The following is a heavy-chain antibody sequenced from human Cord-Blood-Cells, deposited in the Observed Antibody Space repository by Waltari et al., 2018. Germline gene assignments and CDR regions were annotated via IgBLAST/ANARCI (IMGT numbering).Heavy chain of an antibody. V-gene: IGHV4-34*01. CDR1: GGSFSGYY. J-gene: IGHJ4*02. CDR3: ASYYGSGSYWDY. CDR2: INHSGST. Sequence: QVQLQQWGAGLLKPSETMSLTCAVYGGSFSGYYWIWIRPPPGKGLEWIGEINHSGSTNYNPSLKSRVTISVDTSKNQFSLKLSSVTAADTAVYYCASYYGSGSYWDYWGQGTLVTVSS. D-gene: IGHD3-10*01.